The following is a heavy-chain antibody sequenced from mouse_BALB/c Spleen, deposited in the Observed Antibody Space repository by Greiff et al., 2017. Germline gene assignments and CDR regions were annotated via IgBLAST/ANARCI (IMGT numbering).Heavy chain of an antibody. CDR3: ARDTTRDPYCFDY. V-gene: IGHV7-3*02. D-gene: IGHD3-3*01. CDR1: GFTFTDYY. J-gene: IGHJ2*01. Sequence: DVKLVESGGGLVQPGGSLRLSCATSGFTFTDYYMSWVRQPPGKALEWLGFIRNKANGYTTEYSASVKGRFTISRDNSQSNLYLQMNTLRAEDSATYYCARDTTRDPYCFDYWGQGTTLTVSS. CDR2: IRNKANGYTT.